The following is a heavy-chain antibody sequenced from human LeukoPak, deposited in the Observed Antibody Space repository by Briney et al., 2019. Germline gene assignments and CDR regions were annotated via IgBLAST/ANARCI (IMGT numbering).Heavy chain of an antibody. CDR2: IYTSGST. Sequence: SETLSLTCTVSGGSISSYYWSWIRQPAGKGLEWIGRIYTSGSTNYNPSLKSRVTMSVDTSKNQFSLKLSSVTAADTAVYYCARELRYYYGSGSYYKRLNYYYYYMDVWGKGTTVTVSS. D-gene: IGHD3-10*01. J-gene: IGHJ6*03. CDR1: GGSISSYY. CDR3: ARELRYYYGSGSYYKRLNYYYYYMDV. V-gene: IGHV4-4*07.